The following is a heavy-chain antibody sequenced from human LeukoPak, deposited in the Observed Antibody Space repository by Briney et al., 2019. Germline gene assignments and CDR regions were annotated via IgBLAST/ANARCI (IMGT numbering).Heavy chain of an antibody. CDR2: ISSSGSTI. J-gene: IGHJ4*02. V-gene: IGHV3-11*04. CDR3: ARDFWSGSPD. Sequence: PGGSLRLSCAASGFTFSDYYMSWIRQAPGKGLEWVSYISSSGSTIYYADSVKGRFTISRDNAKNSLYLQMDSLRVEDMAVYYCARDFWSGSPDWGQGTLVTVSS. CDR1: GFTFSDYY. D-gene: IGHD3-3*01.